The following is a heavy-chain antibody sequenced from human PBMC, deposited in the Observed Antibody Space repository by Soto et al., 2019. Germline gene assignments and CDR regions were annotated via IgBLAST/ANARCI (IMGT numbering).Heavy chain of an antibody. CDR2: ISFDGSNK. V-gene: IGHV3-30*18. CDR3: AKVRPSASSGYYFDY. J-gene: IGHJ4*02. D-gene: IGHD3-22*01. CDR1: GFTFSGYG. Sequence: QVQLVESGGGVVQPGRSQRLSCAASGFTFSGYGMHWVRQAPGKGLEWVAVISFDGSNKYYADSVKGRFTISRDNSKNTLYLQMNSLRAEYTAVYYCAKVRPSASSGYYFDYWGQGTLVTVSS.